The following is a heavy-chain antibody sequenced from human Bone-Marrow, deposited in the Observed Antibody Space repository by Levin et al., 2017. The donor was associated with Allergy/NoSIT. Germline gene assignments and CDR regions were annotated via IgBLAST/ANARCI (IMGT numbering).Heavy chain of an antibody. D-gene: IGHD5-24*01. CDR3: AKVSGGDGYKDWFDP. Sequence: LSGGSLRLSCAASGFTFSSYAMTWVRQAPGKGLEWVSTISSSGGSTYYTDSVKGRFTISRDNSKNTLYLQMNSLRAEDTAIYYCAKVSGGDGYKDWFDPWGQGTLVTVSS. V-gene: IGHV3-23*01. CDR2: ISSSGGST. J-gene: IGHJ5*02. CDR1: GFTFSSYA.